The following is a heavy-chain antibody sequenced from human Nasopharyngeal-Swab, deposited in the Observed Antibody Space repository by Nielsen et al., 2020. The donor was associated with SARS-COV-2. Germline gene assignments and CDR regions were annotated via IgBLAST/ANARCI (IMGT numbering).Heavy chain of an antibody. V-gene: IGHV3-30*18. D-gene: IGHD3-22*01. J-gene: IGHJ6*03. CDR1: GFTFRSYG. CDR3: AKEVVPRNYYYNYYMDV. CDR2: IPYDGSNK. Sequence: GESLKISCAASGFTFRSYGIHWVRLAPGKGLEWVALIPYDGSNKYYADSVKGRFIISRDNSKNTLYLQMNSLRAEDTAVYHCAKEVVPRNYYYNYYMDVWGIGTTVTVSS.